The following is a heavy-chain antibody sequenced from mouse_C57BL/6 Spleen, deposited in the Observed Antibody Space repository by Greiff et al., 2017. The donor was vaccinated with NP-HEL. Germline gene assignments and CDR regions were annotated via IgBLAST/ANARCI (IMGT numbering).Heavy chain of an antibody. V-gene: IGHV1-63*01. D-gene: IGHD1-1*01. CDR1: GYTFTNYW. J-gene: IGHJ3*01. CDR2: IYPGGGYT. CDR3: ARVDGSRGEPWFAY. Sequence: QVQLQESGAELVRPGTSVKMSCKASGYTFTNYWIGWAKQRPGHGLEWIGDIYPGGGYTNYNEKFKGKATLTADKSSSTAYMQFSSLTSEESAIYYCARVDGSRGEPWFAYWGQGTLVTVSA.